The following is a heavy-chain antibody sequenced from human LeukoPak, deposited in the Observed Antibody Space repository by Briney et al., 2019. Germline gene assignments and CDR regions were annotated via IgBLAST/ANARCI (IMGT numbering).Heavy chain of an antibody. CDR2: ISGSGGST. D-gene: IGHD3-10*01. CDR1: GFTFSSYG. Sequence: AGGSLRLSCAASGFTFSSYGMSWVRQAPGKGLEWVSAISGSGGSTYYADSVKVRFTISRDNSKNTLYLQMNSLRAKDTAVYYCAKDRPLWFGELFPIFDYWGQGTLVTVSS. V-gene: IGHV3-23*01. J-gene: IGHJ4*02. CDR3: AKDRPLWFGELFPIFDY.